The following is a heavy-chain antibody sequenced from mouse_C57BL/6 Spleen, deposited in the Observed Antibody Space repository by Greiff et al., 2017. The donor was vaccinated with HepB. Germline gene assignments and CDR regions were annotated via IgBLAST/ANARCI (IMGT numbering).Heavy chain of an antibody. V-gene: IGHV1-69*01. D-gene: IGHD2-1*01. Sequence: HVQLQQPGAELVMPGASVKLSCKASGYTFTSYWMHWVKQRPGQGLEWIGEIDPSDSYTNYNQKFKGKSTLTVDKSSSTAYMQLSSLTSEGSAVYYCARGYGNQKYFDYWGQGTTLTVSS. CDR3: ARGYGNQKYFDY. CDR1: GYTFTSYW. CDR2: IDPSDSYT. J-gene: IGHJ2*01.